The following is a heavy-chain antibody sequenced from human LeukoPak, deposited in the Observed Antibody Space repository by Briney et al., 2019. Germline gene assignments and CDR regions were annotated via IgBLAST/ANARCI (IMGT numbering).Heavy chain of an antibody. CDR2: INPNSGGT. CDR1: GYTFTGYY. J-gene: IGHJ4*02. CDR3: ARDPGIATSDY. V-gene: IGHV1-2*02. Sequence: ASVKVSCKASGYTFTGYYMHWVRQAPGQGLEWMGWINPNSGGTNYAQKFQGRVTMTRDTSISTAYMELRSLRSDDTAVYYCARDPGIATSDYWGQGTLVTVSS. D-gene: IGHD6-13*01.